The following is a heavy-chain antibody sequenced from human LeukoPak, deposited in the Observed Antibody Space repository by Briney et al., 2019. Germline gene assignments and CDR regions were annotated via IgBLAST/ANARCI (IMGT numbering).Heavy chain of an antibody. CDR2: IYASGNT. V-gene: IGHV4-4*07. CDR3: ARNAGDY. CDR1: GGPISSSY. J-gene: IGHJ4*02. Sequence: SETLSPTCSVSGGPISSSYWSWIRQPAGKGLEWIGRIYASGNTNYNPSLQSRASMSIEMSKNQFSLRLTSVTAADTAVYYCARNAGDYWGQGTLVTVSS.